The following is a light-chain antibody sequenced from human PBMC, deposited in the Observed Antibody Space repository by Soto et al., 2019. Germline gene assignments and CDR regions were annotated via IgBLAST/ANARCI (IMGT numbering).Light chain of an antibody. CDR1: QSVSSSY. V-gene: IGKV3D-20*02. CDR2: GAS. CDR3: QQRITWPWT. Sequence: EIVLTQSPATLSLSPGERATLSCRASQSVSSSYLAWYQQKPGQAPRLLIYGASTRATGIPPRFSGGGSGTDFTLTVSSLEPEDFAVYYCQQRITWPWTFGQGTKVDIK. J-gene: IGKJ1*01.